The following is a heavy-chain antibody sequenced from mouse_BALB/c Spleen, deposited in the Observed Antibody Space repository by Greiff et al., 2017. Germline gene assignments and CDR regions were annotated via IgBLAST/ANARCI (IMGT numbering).Heavy chain of an antibody. CDR2: IDPENGDT. V-gene: IGHV14-4*02. CDR3: NAWNDNGCFDY. Sequence: EVQLQQSGAELVRSGASVKLSCTASGFNIKDYYMHWVKQRPEQGLEWIGWIDPENGDTEYAPKFQGKATMTADTSSNTAYLQLSSLTSEDTAVYYCNAWNDNGCFDYWGQGTTLTVSS. CDR1: GFNIKDYY. J-gene: IGHJ2*01. D-gene: IGHD2-4*01.